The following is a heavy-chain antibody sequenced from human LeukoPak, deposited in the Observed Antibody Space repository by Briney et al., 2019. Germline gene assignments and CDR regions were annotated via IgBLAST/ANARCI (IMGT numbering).Heavy chain of an antibody. D-gene: IGHD2-2*01. V-gene: IGHV1-69*04. J-gene: IGHJ4*02. CDR2: IIPILGIA. CDR1: GGTFGSYA. Sequence: SVKVSCKASGGTFGSYAISWVRQAPGQGLEWMGRIIPILGIANYAQKFQGRVTITADKSTSTAYMELSSLRSEDTAVYYCARDGCSSTSCYGGDTIFGVVRQQYFDYWGQGTLVTVSS. CDR3: ARDGCSSTSCYGGDTIFGVVRQQYFDY.